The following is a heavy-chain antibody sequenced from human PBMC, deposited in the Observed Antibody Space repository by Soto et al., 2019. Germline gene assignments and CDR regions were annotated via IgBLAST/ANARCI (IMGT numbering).Heavy chain of an antibody. J-gene: IGHJ5*02. Sequence: AASVKVSCKASGGTFSSYAISWVRQAPGQGLEWMGGIIPIFGTANYAQKFQGRVTITADESTSTAYMELSSLRSEDTAVYYCARDATIFGVVIIPGYWFDPWGQGTLVTVSS. CDR1: GGTFSSYA. V-gene: IGHV1-69*13. CDR2: IIPIFGTA. CDR3: ARDATIFGVVIIPGYWFDP. D-gene: IGHD3-3*01.